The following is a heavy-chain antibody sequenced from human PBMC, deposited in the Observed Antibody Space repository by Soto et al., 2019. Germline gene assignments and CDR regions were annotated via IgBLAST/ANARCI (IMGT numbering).Heavy chain of an antibody. CDR3: ARGVIVGGTFGGFDY. CDR1: GFTFSDHY. V-gene: IGHV3-72*01. CDR2: TRNKANSYTT. D-gene: IGHD1-26*01. J-gene: IGHJ4*02. Sequence: EVQLVESGGGLVQPGGSLRPSCAASGFTFSDHYMDWVRQAPGKGLEWVGRTRNKANSYTTDYAASVKGRFIISRDDSKNSLYLQMNSLKTEDTAVYYCARGVIVGGTFGGFDYWGQGTLVTVSS.